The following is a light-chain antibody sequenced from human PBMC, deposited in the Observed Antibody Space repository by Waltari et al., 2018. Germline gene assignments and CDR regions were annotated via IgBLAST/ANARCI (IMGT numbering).Light chain of an antibody. J-gene: IGKJ4*01. CDR1: QSVLYSSNNKNY. V-gene: IGKV4-1*01. CDR2: WAS. Sequence: RATINCKSSQSVLYSSNNKNYLAWYQQKPGQPPKLLIYWASTRESGVPDRFSGSGSGTDFTLTISSRQAEDVAVYYCQQYYSTPLTFGGGTKVEIK. CDR3: QQYYSTPLT.